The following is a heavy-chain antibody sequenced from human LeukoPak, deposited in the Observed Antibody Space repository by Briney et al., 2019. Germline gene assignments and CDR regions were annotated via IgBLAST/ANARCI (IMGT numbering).Heavy chain of an antibody. Sequence: GGSLRLSCAASGFTFSSYSMNCVRQAPGKGLEWVSYISSSGSTIYYADSVKGRFTISRDNAKNSLYLQMNSLRAEDTAVFYCARLPAYCSSTSCYVDYWGQGTLVTVSS. J-gene: IGHJ4*02. CDR3: ARLPAYCSSTSCYVDY. CDR2: ISSSGSTI. D-gene: IGHD2-2*01. CDR1: GFTFSSYS. V-gene: IGHV3-48*04.